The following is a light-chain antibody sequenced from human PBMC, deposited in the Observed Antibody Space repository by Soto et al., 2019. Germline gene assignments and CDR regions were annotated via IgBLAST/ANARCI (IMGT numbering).Light chain of an antibody. CDR2: AAS. CDR3: QQYYSYPRT. V-gene: IGKV1-5*01. CDR1: QSISGW. Sequence: DIQVTQSASTLSASVGDRVTITCRASQSISGWLAWYQKQPGKAPKLLIYAASTLQSGVPSRVSGSGSGTDFTLTIGCLQSEDFATYYCQQYYSYPRTFGQGTKVDIK. J-gene: IGKJ1*01.